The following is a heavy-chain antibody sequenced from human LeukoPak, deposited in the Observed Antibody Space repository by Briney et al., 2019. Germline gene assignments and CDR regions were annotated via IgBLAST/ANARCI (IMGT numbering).Heavy chain of an antibody. J-gene: IGHJ6*02. Sequence: GASVKVSCKASGYTFTSYDINWVRQATGQGLEWMGWMNPNSGNTGYAQKFQGRVTMTRNTSISTAYMELSSLRSEDTAVYYCARVFYQLLYYYGMDVWGQGTTVTVSS. CDR2: MNPNSGNT. CDR1: GYTFTSYD. D-gene: IGHD2-2*02. V-gene: IGHV1-8*01. CDR3: ARVFYQLLYYYGMDV.